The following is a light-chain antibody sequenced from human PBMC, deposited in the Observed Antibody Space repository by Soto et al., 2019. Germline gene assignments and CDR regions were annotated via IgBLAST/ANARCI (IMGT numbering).Light chain of an antibody. CDR2: EVS. V-gene: IGLV2-14*01. J-gene: IGLJ1*01. Sequence: QSALTQPASVSGSPGQSITISCTGTSRDVGGYNYLSWYQHHPGKAPKLMIYEVSNRPSGVSYRFSGSKSGNTASLTISGLQAEDEADYYCNSYTGSGIVFGTGTKVIVL. CDR1: SRDVGGYNY. CDR3: NSYTGSGIV.